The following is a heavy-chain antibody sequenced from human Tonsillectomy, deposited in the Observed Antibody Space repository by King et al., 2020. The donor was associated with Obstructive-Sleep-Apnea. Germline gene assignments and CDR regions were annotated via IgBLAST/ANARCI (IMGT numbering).Heavy chain of an antibody. V-gene: IGHV7-4-1*02. CDR1: GYSFTSYA. J-gene: IGHJ4*02. CDR2: INTNTGNP. CDR3: ARMVDSSSWYRFFDS. D-gene: IGHD6-13*01. Sequence: VQLVQSGSESKTPGASVKVSCKASGYSFTSYAMNWVRQAPGQGLEWMGRINTNTGNPTYAQGFTGRFVFSLDTPGSTAYLQISSLKAEDTAVYYCARMVDSSSWYRFFDSWGQGTLVTVSS.